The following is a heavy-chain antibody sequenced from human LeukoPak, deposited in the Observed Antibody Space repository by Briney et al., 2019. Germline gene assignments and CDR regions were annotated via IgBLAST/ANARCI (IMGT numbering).Heavy chain of an antibody. CDR3: ARQTYYYGSGSLRAFDY. J-gene: IGHJ4*02. CDR1: GGSISSGGYS. D-gene: IGHD3-10*01. V-gene: IGHV4-30-2*02. Sequence: SETLSLTCAVSGGSISSGGYSWSWIRQPPGKGLEWIGYIYHSGSTYYNPSLKSRVTISVDRSKNQFSLKLSSVTAADTAVYYCARQTYYYGSGSLRAFDYWGQGTLVTVSS. CDR2: IYHSGST.